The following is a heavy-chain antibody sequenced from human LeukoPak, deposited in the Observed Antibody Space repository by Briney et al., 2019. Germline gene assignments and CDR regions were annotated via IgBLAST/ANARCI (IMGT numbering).Heavy chain of an antibody. CDR2: ISSSSKI. D-gene: IGHD6-6*01. J-gene: IGHJ5*02. Sequence: GGSLRLSCAASGFTFSIYAMAWVRQAPGKGLEWLSYISSSSKINYADAVKGRFTISRDNAKNSLYLQMSSLRDEDTAVYCCARSGNPVVHDFDPWGQGTLVTVSS. V-gene: IGHV3-48*02. CDR1: GFTFSIYA. CDR3: ARSGNPVVHDFDP.